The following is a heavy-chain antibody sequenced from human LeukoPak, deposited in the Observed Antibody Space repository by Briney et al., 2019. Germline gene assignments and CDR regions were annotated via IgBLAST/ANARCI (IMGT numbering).Heavy chain of an antibody. CDR2: INHSGST. CDR1: GGSFSGYY. V-gene: IGHV4-34*01. D-gene: IGHD1-26*01. CDR3: ARSTELSVDY. J-gene: IGHJ4*02. Sequence: TSDTLSLTCAVHGGSFSGYYWSWIRQPTGRGLEWIGEINHSGSTNYNPSLKSRVTISADTSKNQFSLKLSSVTAADTAVYYCARSTELSVDYWGQGTLVTVSS.